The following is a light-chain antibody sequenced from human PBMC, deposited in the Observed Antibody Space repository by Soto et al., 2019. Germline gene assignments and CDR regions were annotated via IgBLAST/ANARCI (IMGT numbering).Light chain of an antibody. Sequence: AIQMTQSPSSLSASVGDKVTITCRASQGIRNDLGWYQQKPGKAPTLLIYAASTLQSGVPSRFSGSGSGTDFTLTISSLQPEDFATYYCLQDYNYPRTFGQGTKLEIK. V-gene: IGKV1-6*01. CDR1: QGIRND. CDR3: LQDYNYPRT. J-gene: IGKJ2*01. CDR2: AAS.